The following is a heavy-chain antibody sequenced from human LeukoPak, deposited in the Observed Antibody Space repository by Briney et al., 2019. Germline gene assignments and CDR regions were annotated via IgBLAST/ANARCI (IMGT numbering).Heavy chain of an antibody. V-gene: IGHV1-46*01. D-gene: IGHD3-16*01. Sequence: GGSVKVSCKASGYTFTGYYMHWVRQAPGQGLEWMGIINPSGGSTSYAQKFQGRVTMTRDMSTSTVYMELSSLRSEDTAVYYCARATGTLGGFDYWGQGTLVTVSS. CDR2: INPSGGST. J-gene: IGHJ4*02. CDR3: ARATGTLGGFDY. CDR1: GYTFTGYY.